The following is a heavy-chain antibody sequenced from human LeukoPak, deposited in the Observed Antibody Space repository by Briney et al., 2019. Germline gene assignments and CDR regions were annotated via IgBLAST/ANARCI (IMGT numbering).Heavy chain of an antibody. V-gene: IGHV4-4*02. CDR2: IYHSGST. CDR1: GGSISSSNW. CDR3: ARAPNYYDSSGPEGGWFDP. D-gene: IGHD3-22*01. J-gene: IGHJ5*02. Sequence: SETLSLTCAVSGGSISSSNWWSWVRQPPGKGLEWIGEIYHSGSTNYNPSLKSRVTISVDKSKNQFSLKLSSVTAADTAVYYCARAPNYYDSSGPEGGWFDPWGQGTLVTVSS.